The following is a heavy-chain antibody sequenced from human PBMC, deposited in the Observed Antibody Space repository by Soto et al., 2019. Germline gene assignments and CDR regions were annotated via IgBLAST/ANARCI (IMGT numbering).Heavy chain of an antibody. CDR1: GDSISSSSQY. Sequence: SGTLSLTCSVSGDSISSSSQYWGWIRQPPGKGLEWIGSIHYSGTSYYNPSLKSRVTIFVDTSKNQLSLKLSSVTAADTAVYYCARHWIAGSSIPWCPGTLVTVSS. V-gene: IGHV4-39*01. CDR3: ARHWIAGSSIP. CDR2: IHYSGTS. J-gene: IGHJ5*02. D-gene: IGHD2-21*01.